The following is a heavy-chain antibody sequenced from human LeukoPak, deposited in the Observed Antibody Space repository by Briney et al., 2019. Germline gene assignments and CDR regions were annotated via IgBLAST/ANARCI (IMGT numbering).Heavy chain of an antibody. J-gene: IGHJ6*02. D-gene: IGHD3-10*01. CDR1: GGSVSSGSYY. V-gene: IGHV4-61*01. Sequence: PSETLSLTCNVSGGSVSSGSYYWSWIRQPPGKGLEWIGYIYYSGSTNYNPSLKSRVTISVDTSKNQFSLKLSSVTAADTAVYYCARGAYYYGSGSLDGMDVWGQGTTVTVSS. CDR3: ARGAYYYGSGSLDGMDV. CDR2: IYYSGST.